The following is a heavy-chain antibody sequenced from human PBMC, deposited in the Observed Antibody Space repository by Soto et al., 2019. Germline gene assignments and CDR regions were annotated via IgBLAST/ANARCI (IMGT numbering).Heavy chain of an antibody. CDR3: ARRLGGSYCPFDF. CDR1: GGSFSDYA. V-gene: IGHV1-69*11. Sequence: QVQLVQSGAEVKKPGSSVKVSCKASGGSFSDYAINWVRQAPGPGLEWMGGIVPMLRTPNYARKFQCRVTITADESTSTVSMELTSLAADDTAVYYCARRLGGSYCPFDFWGQGTLVTVSS. J-gene: IGHJ4*02. D-gene: IGHD1-26*01. CDR2: IVPMLRTP.